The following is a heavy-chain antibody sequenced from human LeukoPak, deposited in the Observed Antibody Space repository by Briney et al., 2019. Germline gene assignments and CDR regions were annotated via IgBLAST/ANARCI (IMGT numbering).Heavy chain of an antibody. D-gene: IGHD1-26*01. Sequence: GGSLRLSCAASGFTFSSYEMNWVRQAAGNVLDLVSYISSSGSTIYYADSVKGRFTISRDNAKNSLYLQMNSLRAEDTAVYYCARYSGSYRNYYGMDVWGQGTTVTVSS. J-gene: IGHJ6*02. CDR2: ISSSGSTI. CDR1: GFTFSSYE. CDR3: ARYSGSYRNYYGMDV. V-gene: IGHV3-48*03.